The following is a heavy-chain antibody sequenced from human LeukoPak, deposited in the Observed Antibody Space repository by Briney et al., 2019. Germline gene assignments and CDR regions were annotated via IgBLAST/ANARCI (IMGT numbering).Heavy chain of an antibody. CDR2: ISYDGSNK. CDR1: GFTFSSYG. J-gene: IGHJ4*02. V-gene: IGHV3-30*18. Sequence: GGSLRLSCAASGFTFSSYGMHWVRQAPGKGLEWVAVISYDGSNKYYADSVKGRFTISRDNSKNTLYLQMNSLRAEDTAVYYCAKEHHVLRYFDALGYWGQGTLVTVSS. CDR3: AKEHHVLRYFDALGY. D-gene: IGHD3-9*01.